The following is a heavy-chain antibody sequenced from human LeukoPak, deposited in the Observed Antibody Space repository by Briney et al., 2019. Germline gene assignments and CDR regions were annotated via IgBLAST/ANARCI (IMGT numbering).Heavy chain of an antibody. CDR3: ARAWFGELSPTYYFDY. V-gene: IGHV3-21*01. CDR2: ISSSSSYI. J-gene: IGHJ4*02. Sequence: KPGGSLRLSCAASGFTFSSYSMNWVRQAPGKGLEWVSSISSSSSYIYYADSVKGRFTISRDNAKNPLYLQMNSLRAEDTAVYYCARAWFGELSPTYYFDYWGQGTLVTVSS. D-gene: IGHD3-10*01. CDR1: GFTFSSYS.